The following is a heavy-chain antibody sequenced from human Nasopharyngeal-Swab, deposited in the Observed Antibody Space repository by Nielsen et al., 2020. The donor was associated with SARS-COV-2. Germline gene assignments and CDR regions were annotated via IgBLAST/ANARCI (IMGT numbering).Heavy chain of an antibody. J-gene: IGHJ4*02. V-gene: IGHV1-3*01. CDR1: GYTFTSYA. CDR2: INAGNGNT. CDR3: ARDRGYCSGGSCYLDDS. D-gene: IGHD2-15*01. Sequence: ASVKVSCKASGYTFTSYAMHWVRQAPGQRLEWMGWINAGNGNTKYSQKFQGRVTITRDTSASTAYMELSSLRSEDTAVYYCARDRGYCSGGSCYLDDSWGQGTLVTVSS.